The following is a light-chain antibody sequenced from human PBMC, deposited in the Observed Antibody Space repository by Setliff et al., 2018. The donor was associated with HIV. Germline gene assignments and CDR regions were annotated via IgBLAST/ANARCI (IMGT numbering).Light chain of an antibody. CDR3: SSYTKSGTYV. V-gene: IGLV2-14*03. Sequence: QSALTQPASVSGSPGQSITISCTGISSDVGTYNFVSWYQQHPGKAPKLMIYDVSNRPSGVSNRFSGSKSGNTASLTISGLRTEDEADYYCSSYTKSGTYVFGTGTKVTVL. J-gene: IGLJ1*01. CDR1: SSDVGTYNF. CDR2: DVS.